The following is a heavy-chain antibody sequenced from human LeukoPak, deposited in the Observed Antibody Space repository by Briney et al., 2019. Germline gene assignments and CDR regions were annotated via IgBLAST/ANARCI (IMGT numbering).Heavy chain of an antibody. J-gene: IGHJ4*02. CDR1: GYTFTIYS. Sequence: ASVKVSCKASGYTFTIYSMHWVRQAPGQGLEWMGIINPSGGTTSYAQKFQGRVTMTRDTSTSAVYMELSSLRSEDTAVYYCARGEATTKDWGQGTLVTVSS. V-gene: IGHV1-46*01. D-gene: IGHD5-12*01. CDR2: INPSGGTT. CDR3: ARGEATTKD.